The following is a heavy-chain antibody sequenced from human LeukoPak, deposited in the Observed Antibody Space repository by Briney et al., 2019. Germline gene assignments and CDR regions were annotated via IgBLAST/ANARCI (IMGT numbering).Heavy chain of an antibody. Sequence: PGGSLRLSCAASGFTFDEYGMSWVHQAPGKGLERVSGINWNGGSVGYADSVKGGFTISRDNAKNSLHLQMNSLRAEDTALYYCARVRYYDSSGYSRYYFDYWGQGTLVTVSS. J-gene: IGHJ4*02. V-gene: IGHV3-20*04. D-gene: IGHD3-22*01. CDR1: GFTFDEYG. CDR3: ARVRYYDSSGYSRYYFDY. CDR2: INWNGGSV.